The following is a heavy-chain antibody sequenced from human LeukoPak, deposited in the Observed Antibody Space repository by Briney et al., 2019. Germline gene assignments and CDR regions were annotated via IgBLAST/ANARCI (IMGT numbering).Heavy chain of an antibody. J-gene: IGHJ4*02. CDR3: AKDISFSFSGEAAAGSAGFDY. Sequence: GGSLRLSCAVSGFSFSNYDMSWVRQAPGKGLEWVSSISGSEKTYYADSVKGRFTISRDNSKNTVYLQMNSLRAEDMALYYCAKDISFSFSGEAAAGSAGFDYWGQGTLVTVSS. CDR1: GFSFSNYD. CDR2: ISGSEKT. D-gene: IGHD6-13*01. V-gene: IGHV3-23*01.